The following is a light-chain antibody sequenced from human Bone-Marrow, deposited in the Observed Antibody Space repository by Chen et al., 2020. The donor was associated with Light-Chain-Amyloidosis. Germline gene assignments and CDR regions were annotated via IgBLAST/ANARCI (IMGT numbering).Light chain of an antibody. V-gene: IGLV3-21*02. CDR3: QVWDRSSDRPV. Sequence: SYVLTQPSSVSVSPGQPATIACGGNNIGATSVHWYQQTPGQAPLLVVYDDSYRPSGIPERLAGSNSGNTATLTISRVEAGDEADYYCQVWDRSSDRPVFGGGTKLTVL. CDR2: DDS. CDR1: NIGATS. J-gene: IGLJ3*02.